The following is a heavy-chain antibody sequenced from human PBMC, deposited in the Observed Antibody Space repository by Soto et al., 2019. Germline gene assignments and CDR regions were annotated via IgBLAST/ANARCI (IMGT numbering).Heavy chain of an antibody. CDR2: IYYSGST. D-gene: IGHD4-17*01. Sequence: SETLSLTCTVSGGSSSSSTYYWGWIRQPPGKGLEWIGSIYYSGSTYYNPSLKSRVTISVDTSKNQLSLKLSSVTAADTAVYYCSKLKNKGDYPYDAFDIWGQGTMVTVSS. J-gene: IGHJ3*02. V-gene: IGHV4-39*01. CDR1: GGSSSSSTYY. CDR3: SKLKNKGDYPYDAFDI.